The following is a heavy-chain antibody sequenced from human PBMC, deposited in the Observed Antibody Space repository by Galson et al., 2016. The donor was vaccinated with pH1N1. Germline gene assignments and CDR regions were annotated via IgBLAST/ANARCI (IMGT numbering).Heavy chain of an antibody. CDR2: VFHRGTT. V-gene: IGHV4-39*02. D-gene: IGHD6-13*01. Sequence: ETLSLTCNVSGGSMRSSDHYWAWIRQPPGKGLEWIGSVFHRGTTYCNLSLKSRVTISIDTSIKRFSLKVTSVSAADTAVYYSARGVAAASRFDLWGQGSLVAISS. CDR3: ARGVAAASRFDL. J-gene: IGHJ5*02. CDR1: GGSMRSSDHY.